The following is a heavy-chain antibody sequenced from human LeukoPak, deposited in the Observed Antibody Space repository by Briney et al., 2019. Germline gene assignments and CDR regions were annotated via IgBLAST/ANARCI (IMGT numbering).Heavy chain of an antibody. V-gene: IGHV1-24*01. D-gene: IGHD1-26*01. J-gene: IGHJ3*02. CDR2: FDPEDGET. CDR1: GGTFSSYA. CDR3: AKEVGELLPSGAFDI. Sequence: ASVKVSCKASGGTFSSYAISWVRQAPGKGLEWMGGFDPEDGETIYAQKFQGRVTMTEDTSTDTAYMELSSLRSEDTAVYYCAKEVGELLPSGAFDIWGQGTMVTVSS.